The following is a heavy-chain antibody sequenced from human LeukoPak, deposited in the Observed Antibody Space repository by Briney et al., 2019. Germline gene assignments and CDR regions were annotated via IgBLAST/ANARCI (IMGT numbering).Heavy chain of an antibody. CDR1: GFSVSSSY. V-gene: IGHV3-66*04. CDR2: IYSAGST. Sequence: GSLRLSCAGPGFSVSSSYMSWVRQAPGKGLEWVSVIYSAGSTYYADSVKGRFTISRDNSKNTLYLQMDSLRAEDTAVYYCARHKIPTSREIYFDQWGQGTLVTVSS. CDR3: ARHKIPTSREIYFDQ. D-gene: IGHD2-2*02. J-gene: IGHJ4*02.